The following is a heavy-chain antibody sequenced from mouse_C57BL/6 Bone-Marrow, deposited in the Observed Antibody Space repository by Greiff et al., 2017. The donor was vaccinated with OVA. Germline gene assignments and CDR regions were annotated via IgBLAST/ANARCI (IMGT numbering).Heavy chain of an antibody. CDR3: ARSGQGRGDLDY. D-gene: IGHD3-3*01. Sequence: QVQLQQPGAELVMPGASVKLSCKASGYTFTSYWMHWVKQRPGQGLEWIGEIDPSDSYTNYNQKFKGKSTLTVDKSSSTAYMQLSSLSSEDSAVYYGARSGQGRGDLDYWGQGTTLTVSS. CDR2: IDPSDSYT. J-gene: IGHJ2*01. V-gene: IGHV1-69*01. CDR1: GYTFTSYW.